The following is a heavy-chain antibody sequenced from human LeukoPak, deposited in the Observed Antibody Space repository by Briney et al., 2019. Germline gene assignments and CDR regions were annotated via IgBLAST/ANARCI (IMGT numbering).Heavy chain of an antibody. Sequence: GGSLTLSCAASGFTFSSYWMIWVRQAPGKGLELVANIKQYGREKYYVDSVKGRFAISRDNAKNSLYVQMSSLRAEDTAVYYCAKDQPDCSGGSCYPGDAFDIWGQGTMVTVSS. D-gene: IGHD2-15*01. CDR3: AKDQPDCSGGSCYPGDAFDI. J-gene: IGHJ3*02. V-gene: IGHV3-7*03. CDR2: IKQYGREK. CDR1: GFTFSSYW.